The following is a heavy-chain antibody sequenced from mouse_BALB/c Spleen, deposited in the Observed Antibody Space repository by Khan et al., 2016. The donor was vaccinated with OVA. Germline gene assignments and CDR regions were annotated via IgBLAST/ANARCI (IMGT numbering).Heavy chain of an antibody. D-gene: IGHD2-4*01. V-gene: IGHV1-5*01. CDR1: GYSFTSYW. Sequence: VQLQQSGTVLARPGASVKMSCKASGYSFTSYWMHWVKQRPGQGLEWIGAIYPGNSDTRYNQKFKGKAKLTAVTSASTAYMDLSSLTNEDSAVYYCTRSYDSYYVDDWGQGTTLTVSS. J-gene: IGHJ2*01. CDR2: IYPGNSDT. CDR3: TRSYDSYYVDD.